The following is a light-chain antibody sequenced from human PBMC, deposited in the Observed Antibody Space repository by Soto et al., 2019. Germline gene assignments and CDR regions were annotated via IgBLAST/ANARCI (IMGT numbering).Light chain of an antibody. CDR3: QQYSSYPWT. Sequence: DIQMTQSPSTLSASVGDRVTITCRASQSISSWLAWYQQKPGKAPKLLIYDASSLESGVPSRFTGSGSGTTFTLTTSRLQPDDFATYYCQQYSSYPWTFGQGTKVYIK. CDR2: DAS. J-gene: IGKJ1*01. CDR1: QSISSW. V-gene: IGKV1-5*01.